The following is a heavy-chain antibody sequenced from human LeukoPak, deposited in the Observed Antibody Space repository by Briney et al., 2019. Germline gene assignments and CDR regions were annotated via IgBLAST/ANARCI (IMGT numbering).Heavy chain of an antibody. V-gene: IGHV3-74*01. CDR3: AKVLTNWDDFWKGWFDP. Sequence: GGSLRLSCAVSGFTFINHWMHWVRQVPGEGLQWVSRIDTDGRSTYYADSVKGRLTISRDNSKNTLYLQMSSLRVEDTALYYCAKVLTNWDDFWKGWFDPWGQGTLVTVSS. CDR2: IDTDGRST. CDR1: GFTFINHW. D-gene: IGHD3-3*01. J-gene: IGHJ5*02.